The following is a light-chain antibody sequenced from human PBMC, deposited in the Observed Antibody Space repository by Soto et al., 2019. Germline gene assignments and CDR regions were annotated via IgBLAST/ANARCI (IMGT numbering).Light chain of an antibody. CDR1: QSVSRS. V-gene: IGKV3-11*01. Sequence: EIVLTQSPATLSLSPGDRATLSCRASQSVSRSLTWYQQKPGQAPRLLIYDASTGATGIPPRFSGSGSVTDFTLTIKSLDAEDFEVYYCQQRSNSFGGGTKVEIK. CDR3: QQRSNS. J-gene: IGKJ4*01. CDR2: DAS.